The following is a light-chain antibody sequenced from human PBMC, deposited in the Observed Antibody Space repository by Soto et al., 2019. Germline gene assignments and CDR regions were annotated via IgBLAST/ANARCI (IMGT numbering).Light chain of an antibody. CDR1: QSISSW. CDR2: KAS. J-gene: IGKJ1*01. V-gene: IGKV1-5*03. Sequence: DIPMTQSPSTLSASVGDRVTITCRASQSISSWLAWYQQKPGKAPKLLIYKASSLESGVPSRFSGSGSGTEFTLTISSPQPDDFATYYCQHYNSYPWTFGQGTKVEIK. CDR3: QHYNSYPWT.